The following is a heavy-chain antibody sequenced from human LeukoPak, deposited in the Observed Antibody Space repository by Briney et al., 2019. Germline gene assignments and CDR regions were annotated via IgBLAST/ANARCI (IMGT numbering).Heavy chain of an antibody. CDR3: SRDPRYSSSSGGYRDY. J-gene: IGHJ4*02. Sequence: GGSLRLSCAASGFTFSSYAMSWVRQAPGKGLEWVSAISGSGGSTYYADSVKGRFTISRDNAKNSLYLQMNSLRAEDTAVYCCSRDPRYSSSSGGYRDYWGQGTLVTVSS. CDR1: GFTFSSYA. CDR2: ISGSGGST. D-gene: IGHD2-21*01. V-gene: IGHV3-23*01.